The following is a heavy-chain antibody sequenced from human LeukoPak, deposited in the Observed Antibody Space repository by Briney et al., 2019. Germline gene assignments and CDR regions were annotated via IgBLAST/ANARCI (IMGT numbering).Heavy chain of an antibody. CDR2: ISYDGSNK. J-gene: IGHJ6*02. CDR1: GFTFSSYV. D-gene: IGHD1-7*01. CDR3: AKEGLELPDYYYGMDV. V-gene: IGHV3-30*18. Sequence: PGRSLRLSCAASGFTFSSYVMHWVRKAPGKGLEWVAGISYDGSNKYYADSVKGRFTISRDNSKNTLYLQMNSLRAEDTAVYYCAKEGLELPDYYYGMDVWGQGTTVTVSS.